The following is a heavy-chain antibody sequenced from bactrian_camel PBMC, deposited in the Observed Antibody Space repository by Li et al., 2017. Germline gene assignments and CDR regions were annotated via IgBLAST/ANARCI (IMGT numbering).Heavy chain of an antibody. V-gene: IGHV3S67*01. J-gene: IGHJ4*01. Sequence: VQLVESGGGSVQAGGSLRLSCAASGYTFSSYCMGWFRQAPGKESEGVAAINSDGTTYYAAAVRGRFTISRDNAKNTVYLQLNSLKSEDTARYSCSNGADRGQGTQVTVS. CDR2: INSDGTT. CDR1: GYTFSSYC.